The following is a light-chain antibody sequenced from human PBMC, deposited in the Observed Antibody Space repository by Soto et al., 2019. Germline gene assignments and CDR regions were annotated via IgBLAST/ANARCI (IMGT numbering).Light chain of an antibody. CDR3: ATGDDTLTVHV. J-gene: IGLJ1*01. CDR2: SNN. V-gene: IGLV1-44*01. CDR1: SSNIGSNT. Sequence: QSELTQPPSASGTPGQRVTISCSGSSSNIGSNTVNWYQQLPGTAPKLLIYSNNQRPSGVPDRFSGSKSGTSASLAISRLQSEVVVNDKWATGDDTLTVHVFG.